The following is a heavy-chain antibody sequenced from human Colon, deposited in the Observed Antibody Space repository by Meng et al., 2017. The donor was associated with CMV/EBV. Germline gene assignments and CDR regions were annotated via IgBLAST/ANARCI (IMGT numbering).Heavy chain of an antibody. Sequence: GGSLRLSCAASGFTFDDYTMNWVRHAPGQGLEWVALVSWDGGSTRYADSVRGRFTISRDNSNNLLVLQLNSLRSDDSAFSYCAKGTAATTVPDFDSWGQGTLVTVSS. D-gene: IGHD4-17*01. V-gene: IGHV3-43*01. CDR2: VSWDGGST. J-gene: IGHJ4*02. CDR3: AKGTAATTVPDFDS. CDR1: GFTFDDYT.